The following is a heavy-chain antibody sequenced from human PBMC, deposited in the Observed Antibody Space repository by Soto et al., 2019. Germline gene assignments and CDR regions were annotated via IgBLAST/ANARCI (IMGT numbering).Heavy chain of an antibody. CDR1: GFTFSSYW. CDR2: IKQDGSEK. J-gene: IGHJ4*02. V-gene: IGHV3-7*01. D-gene: IGHD3-3*01. CDR3: ARGEYYDFWSGYLDY. Sequence: EVQLVESGGGLVQPGGSLRLSCAASGFTFSSYWMSWVRQAPGKGLEWVANIKQDGSEKYYVDSVKGRFTISRDNAKNSLYLQMNSLRAEDTAVYYCARGEYYDFWSGYLDYWGQGTLVTVSS.